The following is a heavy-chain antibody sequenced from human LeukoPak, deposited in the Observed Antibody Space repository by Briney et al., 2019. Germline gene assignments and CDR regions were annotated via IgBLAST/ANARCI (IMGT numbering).Heavy chain of an antibody. V-gene: IGHV3-11*04. Sequence: TTGGSLRLSCAASGFTFSDYYVSWIRQVPGKGLEWVSYISSSGSPIYYADSVKGRFTISRDNAKNSLYLQMNRLRAEDTAVYYCARVLLADGYKEMATVGYFDYWGQGTLVTVSS. CDR2: ISSSGSPI. J-gene: IGHJ4*02. D-gene: IGHD5-24*01. CDR1: GFTFSDYY. CDR3: ARVLLADGYKEMATVGYFDY.